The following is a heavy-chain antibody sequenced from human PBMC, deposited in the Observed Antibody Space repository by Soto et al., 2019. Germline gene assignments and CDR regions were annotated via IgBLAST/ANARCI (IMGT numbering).Heavy chain of an antibody. J-gene: IGHJ4*02. CDR3: ARDSGYSSGWSARYFDY. CDR2: IYYSGST. Sequence: QVQLQESGPGLVKTSQTLSLTCTVSGGSISSGDYYWSWIRQPPGKGLEWIGYIYYSGSTYYNPSLKSRVTISVDTSKNQFSLKLSSVTAADTAVYYCARDSGYSSGWSARYFDYWGQGTLVTVSS. V-gene: IGHV4-30-4*01. D-gene: IGHD6-19*01. CDR1: GGSISSGDYY.